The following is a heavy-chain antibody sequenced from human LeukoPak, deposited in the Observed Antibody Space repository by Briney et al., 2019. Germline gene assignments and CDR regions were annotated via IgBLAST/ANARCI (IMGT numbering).Heavy chain of an antibody. CDR1: GFTFDDYA. J-gene: IGHJ4*02. CDR2: ISYDGSDK. Sequence: GGSLRLSCAASGFTFDDYAMHWVRQAPGKGLEWVALISYDGSDKYYADSVKGRFTISRDNSENTLYLQMNSLRADDTAVYYCAKEDVTGWLGVDYWGQGTLVTASS. V-gene: IGHV3-30*18. CDR3: AKEDVTGWLGVDY. D-gene: IGHD6-19*01.